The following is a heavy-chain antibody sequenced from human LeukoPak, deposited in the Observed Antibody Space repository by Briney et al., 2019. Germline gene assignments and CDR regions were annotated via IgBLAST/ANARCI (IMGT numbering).Heavy chain of an antibody. J-gene: IGHJ4*02. D-gene: IGHD3-16*01. CDR1: GFTFSSYG. Sequence: GGSLRLSCAASGFTFSSYGMHWVRQAPGKGLEWVANIKQDGSEKYYVDSVKGRFTISRDNAKNSLYLQMNSLRAEDTAVYYCARDGGGNFDYWGQGTLVTVSS. CDR3: ARDGGGNFDY. CDR2: IKQDGSEK. V-gene: IGHV3-7*01.